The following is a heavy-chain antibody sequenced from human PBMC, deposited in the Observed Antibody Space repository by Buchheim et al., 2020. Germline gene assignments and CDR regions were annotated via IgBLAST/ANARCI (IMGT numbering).Heavy chain of an antibody. Sequence: QVQLVQSGAEVKKPGASVKVSCKASGYTFTSYYMHWVRQAPGQGLEWMGIINPSGGSTSYAQKFKGRVTMTRDTSTSTVYMELSSLRSEDTAVYYCARYLGAKGGSWYFGIFYWGQGTL. CDR1: GYTFTSYY. V-gene: IGHV1-46*03. CDR3: ARYLGAKGGSWYFGIFY. J-gene: IGHJ4*02. D-gene: IGHD6-13*01. CDR2: INPSGGST.